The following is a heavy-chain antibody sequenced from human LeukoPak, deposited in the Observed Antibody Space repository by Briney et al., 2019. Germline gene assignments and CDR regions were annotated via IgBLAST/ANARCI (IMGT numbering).Heavy chain of an antibody. J-gene: IGHJ5*02. CDR3: ARGINWFDP. CDR1: GYTSGDYY. CDR2: IKPDSGGT. Sequence: GASVKVSCKAPGYTSGDYYIHWVRQAPGQGLEWMGWIKPDSGGTDYAQRFQGRVTMTRDTSISTAYMELSGLRSDDTAVYYCARGINWFDPWGQGTLVTVSS. V-gene: IGHV1-2*02. D-gene: IGHD3-10*01.